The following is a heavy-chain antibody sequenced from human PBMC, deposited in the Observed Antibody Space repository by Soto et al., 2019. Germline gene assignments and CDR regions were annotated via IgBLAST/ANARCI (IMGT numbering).Heavy chain of an antibody. D-gene: IGHD4-4*01. CDR2: VFYTGRA. CDR1: VASLGSFY. Sequence: SETLSLTCTAPVASLGSFYRSCTRQPPQKGLDWIGYVFYTGRANYNASLKSRVSISLDTSNYQFSLKLSSVTAADTAVYYCARDGDGRMTTNPYYYNGMDVWGPGTTVTVSS. V-gene: IGHV4-59*01. CDR3: ARDGDGRMTTNPYYYNGMDV. J-gene: IGHJ6*02.